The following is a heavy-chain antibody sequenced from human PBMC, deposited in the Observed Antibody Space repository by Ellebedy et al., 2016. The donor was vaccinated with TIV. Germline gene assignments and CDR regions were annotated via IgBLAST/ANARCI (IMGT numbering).Heavy chain of an antibody. D-gene: IGHD4-17*01. CDR1: GGSFSSYS. V-gene: IGHV4-34*01. Sequence: SETLSLTCAVYGGSFSSYSCSWIRQPPGKGLEWIGEINHSGSTNYNPSLKSRVTISVDKSKNQFSLKLSSVTAADTAVYYCARDRTTVTDYWYFDLWGRGTLVTVSS. CDR3: ARDRTTVTDYWYFDL. CDR2: INHSGST. J-gene: IGHJ2*01.